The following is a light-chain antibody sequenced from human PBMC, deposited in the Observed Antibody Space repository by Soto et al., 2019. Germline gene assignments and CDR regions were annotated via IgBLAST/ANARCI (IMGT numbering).Light chain of an antibody. CDR1: QSVSSY. V-gene: IGKV3-15*01. Sequence: ELVLTQSPATLSLSPGERATLSCRASQSVSSYLAWYQQKPGQAPRLLIYGASTRATGIPARFSGSGSGTEFTLTISSLQSEDFAIYYCQQYNNWRTFGQGTKVDIK. J-gene: IGKJ1*01. CDR3: QQYNNWRT. CDR2: GAS.